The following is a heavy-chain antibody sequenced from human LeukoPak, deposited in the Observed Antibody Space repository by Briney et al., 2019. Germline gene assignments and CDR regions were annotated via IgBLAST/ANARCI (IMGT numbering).Heavy chain of an antibody. CDR1: GFTFSDYY. J-gene: IGHJ4*02. CDR2: ISSSGSTI. CDR3: ARDGYSGYDFSFDY. V-gene: IGHV3-11*01. D-gene: IGHD5-12*01. Sequence: GGSLRLSCAASGFTFSDYYMSWIRQAPGKGLVWVSYISSSGSTIYYADSVKGRFTISRDNAKNSLYLQMNSLRAEDTAVYYCARDGYSGYDFSFDYWGQGTLVTVSS.